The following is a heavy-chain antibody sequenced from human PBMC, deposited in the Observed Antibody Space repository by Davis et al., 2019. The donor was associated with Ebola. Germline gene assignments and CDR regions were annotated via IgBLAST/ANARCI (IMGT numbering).Heavy chain of an antibody. D-gene: IGHD7-27*01. CDR2: INPNSGGT. CDR1: GYTFTGYY. V-gene: IGHV1-2*02. J-gene: IGHJ4*02. Sequence: AASVKVSCKASGYTFTGYYMHWVRQAPGQGLEWMGWINPNSGGTNYAQKFQGRVTMTRDTSITTAYMELSRLRPDDTAVYYCARDGSTSDQKSGELDYWGQGPLVTVSS. CDR3: ARDGSTSDQKSGELDY.